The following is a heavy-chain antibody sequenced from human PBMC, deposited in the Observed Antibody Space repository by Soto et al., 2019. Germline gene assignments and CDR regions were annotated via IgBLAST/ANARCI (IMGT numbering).Heavy chain of an antibody. CDR3: ARAQFYSGSGNYNNLMFDA. V-gene: IGHV4-30-2*01. D-gene: IGHD3-10*01. Sequence: TLSLTCAVSGGSIGGVGYSWSWIRQPPGGGLEWIGYMYHSGTFLKIPSLKTRLTMSLDMSKNQFSLTLNSMTAADTAVYYCARAQFYSGSGNYNNLMFDAWGQGIQVTVSS. J-gene: IGHJ5*02. CDR2: MYHSGTF. CDR1: GGSIGGVGYS.